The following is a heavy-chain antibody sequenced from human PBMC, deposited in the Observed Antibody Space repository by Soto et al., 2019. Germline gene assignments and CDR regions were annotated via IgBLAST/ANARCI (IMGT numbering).Heavy chain of an antibody. CDR3: ATCVRLAAASLHWFDP. CDR2: IYYSGST. D-gene: IGHD6-13*01. CDR1: GGSISIYY. Sequence: PSETLSLTCTVSGGSISIYYWSWIRQPPGKGLEWIGYIYYSGSTNYNPSLKSRVTISVDTSKNQFSLKRSSVTAADTAVYYCATCVRLAAASLHWFDPWGKGTLVTVSS. V-gene: IGHV4-59*01. J-gene: IGHJ5*02.